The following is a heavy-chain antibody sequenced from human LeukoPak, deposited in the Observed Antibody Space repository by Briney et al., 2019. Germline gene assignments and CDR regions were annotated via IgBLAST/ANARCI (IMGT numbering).Heavy chain of an antibody. D-gene: IGHD3-22*01. Sequence: PGGSLRLSCAASGFTFSSYAMSWVRQAPGKGLEWVSAISGRGGSTYYADSVKGRFTISRDNSKNTLYLQMNSLRAEDTAVYYCAKDRTVVVRSSYFDYWGQGTLVTVSS. J-gene: IGHJ4*02. V-gene: IGHV3-23*01. CDR2: ISGRGGST. CDR3: AKDRTVVVRSSYFDY. CDR1: GFTFSSYA.